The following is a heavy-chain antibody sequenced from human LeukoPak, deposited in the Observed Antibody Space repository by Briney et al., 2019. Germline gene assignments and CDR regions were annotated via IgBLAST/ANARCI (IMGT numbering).Heavy chain of an antibody. CDR2: ISYDGSNK. CDR1: GFTFSSYG. V-gene: IGHV3-30*18. D-gene: IGHD6-19*01. CDR3: AKDLDSSGWYFYYYYYGMDV. Sequence: GGSLRLSCAASGFTFSSYGMHWVRQAPGKGLEWVAVISYDGSNKYYADSVKGRFTISRDNSKNTLYLQLNSLRAEDTAVYYCAKDLDSSGWYFYYYYYGMDVWGQGTTVTVSS. J-gene: IGHJ6*02.